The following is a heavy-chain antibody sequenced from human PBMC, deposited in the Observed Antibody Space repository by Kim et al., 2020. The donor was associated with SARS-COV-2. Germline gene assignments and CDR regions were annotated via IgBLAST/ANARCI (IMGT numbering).Heavy chain of an antibody. CDR2: IKQDGSEK. D-gene: IGHD3-16*01. CDR3: ARDGDGLSLVWDAFDI. V-gene: IGHV3-7*01. CDR1: GFTFSSYW. Sequence: GGSLRLSCAASGFTFSSYWMSWVRQAPGKGLEWVANIKQDGSEKYYVDSVKGRFTISRDNAKNSLYLQMNSLRAEDTAVYYCARDGDGLSLVWDAFDIWGQGTMVTVSS. J-gene: IGHJ3*02.